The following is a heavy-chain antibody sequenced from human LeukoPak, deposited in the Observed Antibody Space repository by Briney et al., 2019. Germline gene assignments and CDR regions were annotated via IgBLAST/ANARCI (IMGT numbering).Heavy chain of an antibody. CDR2: ISSSSSYI. V-gene: IGHV3-21*01. CDR1: GFTFSTYS. D-gene: IGHD6-13*01. Sequence: GGSLRLSCAASGFTFSTYSMNWVRQAPGKGREWVSSISSSSSYIYYADSVKGRFTISRDNAKNSLYLQMNSLRAEDTPVYYCARVKIAAAGCDYWGQGTLVTVSS. CDR3: ARVKIAAAGCDY. J-gene: IGHJ4*02.